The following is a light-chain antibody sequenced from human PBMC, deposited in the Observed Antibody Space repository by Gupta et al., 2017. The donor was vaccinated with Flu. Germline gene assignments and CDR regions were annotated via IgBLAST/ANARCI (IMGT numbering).Light chain of an antibody. CDR3: QYYDSSMSGWV. J-gene: IGLJ3*02. V-gene: IGLV1-40*01. CDR2: DNS. CDR1: SSNIRPGHD. Sequence: VLTQPPSVSATPGQRVTTSCTGRSSNIRPGHDVARYLQLHGTGAKVLIYDNSNRPSGVPDRCSGSKPGTSADLVITGLQAEDEADDYCQYYDSSMSGWVFGGGTKLTVL.